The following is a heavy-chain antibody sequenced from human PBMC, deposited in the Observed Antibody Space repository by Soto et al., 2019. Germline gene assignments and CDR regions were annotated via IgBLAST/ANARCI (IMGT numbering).Heavy chain of an antibody. V-gene: IGHV3-11*01. CDR1: GFTLSDYY. CDR2: ISGSGSII. Sequence: PGGSLRLSCAASGFTLSDYYMSWIRQAPGKGLEWVSYISGSGSIIYYADSVRGRFTISRDDAKNSLYLQMNSLRAEDTAMYYWARTITMVRGLIIPYFDYWGQGALVTVSS. D-gene: IGHD3-10*01. CDR3: ARTITMVRGLIIPYFDY. J-gene: IGHJ4*02.